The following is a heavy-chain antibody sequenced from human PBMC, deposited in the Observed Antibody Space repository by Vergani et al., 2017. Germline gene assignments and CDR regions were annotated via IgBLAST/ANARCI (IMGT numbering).Heavy chain of an antibody. CDR2: IYPGDSDT. D-gene: IGHD3-9*01. CDR1: GYSFTSYW. Sequence: EVQLVPSGAEVKTPGASLTISCKCSGYSFTSYWIGWVRQMPGKGLEWMGIIYPGDSDTRYSPSFQGQVTISADKSISTAYLQWSSLKASDTAMYYCARLSFTAWCRSAANDIFDYWGQGTLVTVSS. J-gene: IGHJ4*02. CDR3: ARLSFTAWCRSAANDIFDY. V-gene: IGHV5-51*03.